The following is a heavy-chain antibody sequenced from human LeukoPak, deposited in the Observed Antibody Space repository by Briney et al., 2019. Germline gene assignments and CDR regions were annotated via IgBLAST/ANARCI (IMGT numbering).Heavy chain of an antibody. Sequence: GGSLRLSCAAAGFTFSSYWMGWVRQAPGKGLEWVANIKLDGSEKYYVDSVKGRFTISRDNAYNSLYLRMHSLRADATAVYYCATMGATMVQPQPMGYYYGMDVWGQGTTVTVSS. CDR3: ATMGATMVQPQPMGYYYGMDV. CDR1: GFTFSSYW. D-gene: IGHD1-26*01. CDR2: IKLDGSEK. J-gene: IGHJ6*02. V-gene: IGHV3-7*01.